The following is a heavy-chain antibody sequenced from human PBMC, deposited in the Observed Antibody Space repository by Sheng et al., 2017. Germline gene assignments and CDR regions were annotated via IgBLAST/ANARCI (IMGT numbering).Heavy chain of an antibody. D-gene: IGHD5-12*01. V-gene: IGHV1-69*01. J-gene: IGHJ1*01. CDR2: IIPIFGTA. CDR3: ARGLFMVATNEFPQYFQH. Sequence: QVQLVQSGAEVKKPGSSVKVSCKASGGTFSSYAISWVRQAPGQGLEWMGGIIPIFGTANYAQKFQGRVTITADESTSTAYMELSSLRSEDTAVYYCARGLFMVATNEFPQYFQHWGQGTLVTVSS. CDR1: GGTFSSYA.